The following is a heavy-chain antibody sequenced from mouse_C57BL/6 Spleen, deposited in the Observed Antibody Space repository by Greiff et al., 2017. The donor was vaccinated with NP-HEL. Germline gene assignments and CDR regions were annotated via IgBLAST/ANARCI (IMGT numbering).Heavy chain of an antibody. Sequence: QVQLQQPGTELVKPGASVKLSCKASGYTFTSYWMHWVKQRPGQGLEWIGNINPRNGGTNYNEKFKSKATLTVDKSSSTAYMQLSSLTSEDSAVYYCARNRSGYDYFDDWGQGTTLTVSS. CDR1: GYTFTSYW. J-gene: IGHJ2*01. V-gene: IGHV1-53*01. D-gene: IGHD3-2*02. CDR2: INPRNGGT. CDR3: ARNRSGYDYFDD.